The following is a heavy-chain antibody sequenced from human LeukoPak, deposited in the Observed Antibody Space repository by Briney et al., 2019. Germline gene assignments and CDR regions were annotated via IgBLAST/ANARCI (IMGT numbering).Heavy chain of an antibody. D-gene: IGHD6-6*01. CDR1: GFTFNDYA. J-gene: IGHJ4*02. V-gene: IGHV3-9*01. CDR2: ISWNSGSI. CDR3: VGTIASRGSEY. Sequence: PGGSLRLSCAASGFTFNDYAMHWVRQAPGKGLEWVSGISWNSGSIGYADSVKGRFTVSRDDAKNTVYLQMNNLRVDDTAMYYCVGTIASRGSEYWGQGALVTVSS.